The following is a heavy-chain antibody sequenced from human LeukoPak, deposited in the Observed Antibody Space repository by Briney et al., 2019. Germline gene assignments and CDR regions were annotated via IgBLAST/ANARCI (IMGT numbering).Heavy chain of an antibody. Sequence: GASVKVSCKASGYTFTGHYMHWVRQAPGQRLEWMGWINPNRGGTNYAQKFQGRVTMTRDTSISTAYMELSRLRSDDTAVYYCARRKGLLWFGELFYWGQGTLVTVSS. J-gene: IGHJ4*02. D-gene: IGHD3-10*01. CDR3: ARRKGLLWFGELFY. CDR2: INPNRGGT. CDR1: GYTFTGHY. V-gene: IGHV1-2*02.